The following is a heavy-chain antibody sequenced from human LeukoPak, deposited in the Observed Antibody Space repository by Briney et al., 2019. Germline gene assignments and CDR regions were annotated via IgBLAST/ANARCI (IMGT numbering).Heavy chain of an antibody. Sequence: PGGSLRLSCAASGFTFSSYAMSWVRQAPGKGPVWVSRINPDGRTITYADSVVGRITISRDNAKNTLYLQMNSLRDEDTAVYYCARVAVGRYDFDYWGRGTLVTVSS. CDR2: INPDGRTI. CDR3: ARVAVGRYDFDY. D-gene: IGHD1-26*01. J-gene: IGHJ4*01. CDR1: GFTFSSYA. V-gene: IGHV3-74*03.